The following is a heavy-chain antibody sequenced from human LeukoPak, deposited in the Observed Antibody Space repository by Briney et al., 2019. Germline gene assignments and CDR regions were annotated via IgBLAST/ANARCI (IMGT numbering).Heavy chain of an antibody. Sequence: GGSLRLSCAASGFTFSNAWMSWVRQAPGKGLEWVGRIKSKTDGGTTDYAAPVKGRFTISRDDPKNTLYLQMNSLKTEDTAVYYCTTDHGDHAFDIWGRGTMVTVSS. D-gene: IGHD4-17*01. CDR3: TTDHGDHAFDI. J-gene: IGHJ3*02. V-gene: IGHV3-15*01. CDR1: GFTFSNAW. CDR2: IKSKTDGGTT.